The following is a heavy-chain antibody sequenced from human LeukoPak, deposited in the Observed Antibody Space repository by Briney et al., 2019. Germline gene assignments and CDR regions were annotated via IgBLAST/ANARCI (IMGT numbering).Heavy chain of an antibody. CDR1: GGSFSGYY. Sequence: SETLSLTCAVYGGSFSGYYWSWIRQPPGKGLEWIGEINHSGSTNYNPSLKSRVTISVDTSKNQFSLKVNSVTAADTAVYYCARGVFGVAPYYFHYWGQGTLVTVSS. V-gene: IGHV4-34*01. J-gene: IGHJ4*02. CDR3: ARGVFGVAPYYFHY. D-gene: IGHD3-3*01. CDR2: INHSGST.